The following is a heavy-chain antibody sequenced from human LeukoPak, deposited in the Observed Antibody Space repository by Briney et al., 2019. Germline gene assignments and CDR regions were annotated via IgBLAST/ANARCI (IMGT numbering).Heavy chain of an antibody. Sequence: SETLSLTCTASGDSISNSGYYWDWIRQSPGKGLEWIGSINHSGTTYYEPSLKSRVTISVDASKNQFSLKLSSVTAADTTIYYCARKKLVARGYFDFWGRGIPVTVSS. CDR1: GDSISNSGYY. J-gene: IGHJ4*02. V-gene: IGHV4-39*01. CDR2: INHSGTT. CDR3: ARKKLVARGYFDF. D-gene: IGHD6-13*01.